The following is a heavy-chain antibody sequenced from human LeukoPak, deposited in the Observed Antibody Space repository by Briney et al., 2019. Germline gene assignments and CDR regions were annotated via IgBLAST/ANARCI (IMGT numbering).Heavy chain of an antibody. V-gene: IGHV4-39*01. CDR2: IYYSGST. J-gene: IGHJ4*02. CDR3: ARSRPYYFGY. CDR1: GGSISSSSYY. Sequence: SETLSLTCTVSGGSISSSSYYWGWIRQPPGKGLEWIGSIYYSGSTYYNPSLKSRVTISVDTSKNQFSLKLSSVTAADTAVYYCARSRPYYFGYWGQGTLVTVSS.